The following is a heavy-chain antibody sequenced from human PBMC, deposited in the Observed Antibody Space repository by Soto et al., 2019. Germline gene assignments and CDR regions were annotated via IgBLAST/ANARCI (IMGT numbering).Heavy chain of an antibody. CDR3: AKMVVGGNVYDAIWGTQRWGEY. CDR2: ISYDGTNE. Sequence: QVHLVESGGGVVKPGGSLNLSCAASGFTFSSYGMHWVRQAPGKGLEWVAVISYDGTNESYADSVKGRFTISRDNSKNTVFLRMHSLRIEDTAVYYCAKMVVGGNVYDAIWGTQRWGEYWGQGTRVTFSS. J-gene: IGHJ4*02. D-gene: IGHD3-16*01. V-gene: IGHV3-30*18. CDR1: GFTFSSYG.